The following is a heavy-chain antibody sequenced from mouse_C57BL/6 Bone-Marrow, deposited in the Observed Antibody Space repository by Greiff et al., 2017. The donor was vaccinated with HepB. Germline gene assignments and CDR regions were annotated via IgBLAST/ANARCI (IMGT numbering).Heavy chain of an antibody. V-gene: IGHV1-59*01. CDR3: ARSRTAY. J-gene: IGHJ3*01. CDR2: IDPSDSYT. CDR1: GYTFTSYW. Sequence: QVQLQQPGAELVRPGTSVKLSCKASGYTFTSYWMHWVKQRPGQGLEWIGVIDPSDSYTNYNQKFKGKATLTVDTSSSTAYMQLSSLTSEDSAVYYCARSRTAYWGQGTLVTVSA. D-gene: IGHD3-1*01.